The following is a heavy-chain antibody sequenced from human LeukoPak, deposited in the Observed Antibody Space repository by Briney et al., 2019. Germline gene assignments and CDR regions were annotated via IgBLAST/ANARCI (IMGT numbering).Heavy chain of an antibody. J-gene: IGHJ3*02. V-gene: IGHV4-34*01. CDR1: GGSFSGYY. CDR3: ARHADGGKKAFDM. D-gene: IGHD4-23*01. CDR2: INPSGGT. Sequence: SETLSLTCAVYGGSFSGYYWSWIRQPPGKGLEWLGEINPSGGTGNNPSLRSRVTISKDTSKNQLSLKLTSVTAADTAVYYCARHADGGKKAFDMWGQGTMVTVSS.